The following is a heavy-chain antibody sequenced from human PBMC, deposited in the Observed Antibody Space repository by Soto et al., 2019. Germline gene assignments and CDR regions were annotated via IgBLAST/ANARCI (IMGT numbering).Heavy chain of an antibody. D-gene: IGHD6-19*01. V-gene: IGHV6-1*01. CDR1: GYSVSGNSAA. CDR3: ARGYSSGSTFDY. J-gene: IGHJ4*02. Sequence: QILSLTFAISGYSVSGNSAAWNWISQSPSRGLEWLGRTYYRSKWYNDYAVSVKSRITINPDTSKNQFSLQLNSVTPEDTAVCYCARGYSSGSTFDYWGQGTLVTVSS. CDR2: TYYRSKWYN.